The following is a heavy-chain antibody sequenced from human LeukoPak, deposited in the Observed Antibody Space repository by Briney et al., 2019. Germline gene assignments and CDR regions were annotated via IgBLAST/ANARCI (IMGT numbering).Heavy chain of an antibody. CDR3: ARNDYGGHDAFDI. J-gene: IGHJ3*02. CDR2: MNPNSGNT. V-gene: IGHV1-8*01. D-gene: IGHD4-17*01. Sequence: GASVEVSCKASGYTFTSYDINWVRQATGQGLEWMGWMNPNSGNTGFAQKFQGRVTMTRTTSISTAYMELSSLRSEDTAVYYCARNDYGGHDAFDIWGQGTMVTVSS. CDR1: GYTFTSYD.